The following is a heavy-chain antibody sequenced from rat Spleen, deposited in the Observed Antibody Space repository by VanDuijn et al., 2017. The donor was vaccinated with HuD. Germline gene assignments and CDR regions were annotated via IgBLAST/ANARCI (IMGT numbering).Heavy chain of an antibody. J-gene: IGHJ2*01. V-gene: IGHV2-13*01. D-gene: IGHD1-2*01. Sequence: QVQLKESGPGLVQPSQTLSLTCTVSGFSLISNSVHWIRQPPGKGLEWMGVIWGNGDTNYNSALKSRLSISRDTSKSQVFLKMNSLQTEDTAMYFCTRADVAGLSTDGIWGQGIMVTVSS. CDR1: GFSLISNS. CDR2: IWGNGDT. CDR3: TRADVAGLSTDGI.